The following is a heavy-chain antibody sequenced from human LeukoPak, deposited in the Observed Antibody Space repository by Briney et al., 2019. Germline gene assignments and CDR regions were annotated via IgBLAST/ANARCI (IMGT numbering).Heavy chain of an antibody. D-gene: IGHD3-16*01. CDR2: ISYDGSNK. V-gene: IGHV3-30-3*01. CDR1: GFTFSSYT. CDR3: ARDNPTFGGGDY. Sequence: GGSLRLSCAASGFTFSSYTMHWVRQAPGKRLEGVAVISYDGSNKYYGDSVKGRFTISRDNSKNTLYLQMNSLRTEDTAVYYCARDNPTFGGGDYWGQGTLVTVPS. J-gene: IGHJ4*02.